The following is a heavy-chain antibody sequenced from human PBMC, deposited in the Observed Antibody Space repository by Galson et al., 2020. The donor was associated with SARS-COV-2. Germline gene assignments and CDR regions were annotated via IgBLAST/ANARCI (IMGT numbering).Heavy chain of an antibody. CDR3: ARLGGGSWNFDY. J-gene: IGHJ4*02. CDR1: GFTFSSYW. D-gene: IGHD3-10*01. CDR2: IKQDGSEK. V-gene: IGHV3-7*01. Sequence: QLGESLKISCAASGFTFSSYWMSWVRQAPGKGLEWVANIKQDGSEKYYVDSVKGRFTISRDNAKNSLYLQMNSLRAEDTAVYYFARLGGGSWNFDYWGQGTLVTVSS.